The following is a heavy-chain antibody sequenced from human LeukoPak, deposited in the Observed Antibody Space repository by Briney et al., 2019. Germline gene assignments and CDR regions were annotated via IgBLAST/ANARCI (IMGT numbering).Heavy chain of an antibody. Sequence: GGSLRLSCAASGFTFTSYAMTWVRQAPGKGLEYVSAISSNGGSTYYADSVKGRFTISRDNSKNTLYLQMSSLRAEDTAVYYCVKDPGPMVRRVIITHFDYWGQGTLVTVSS. J-gene: IGHJ4*02. CDR3: VKDPGPMVRRVIITHFDY. V-gene: IGHV3-64D*06. CDR1: GFTFTSYA. D-gene: IGHD3-10*01. CDR2: ISSNGGST.